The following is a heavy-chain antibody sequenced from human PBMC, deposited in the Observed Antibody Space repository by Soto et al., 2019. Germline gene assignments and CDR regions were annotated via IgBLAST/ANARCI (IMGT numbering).Heavy chain of an antibody. Sequence: SGGSLRLSCAASEFTFRSYWMHWVRQSPGKGLVWVSRISGDGGSTSYADSVKGRFTISRDNAKNTMNLQMDSLRAEDTAVYYCARSLPGTYGAFDLWGQGTMVTVSS. CDR3: ARSLPGTYGAFDL. CDR2: ISGDGGST. V-gene: IGHV3-74*01. D-gene: IGHD1-7*01. CDR1: EFTFRSYW. J-gene: IGHJ3*01.